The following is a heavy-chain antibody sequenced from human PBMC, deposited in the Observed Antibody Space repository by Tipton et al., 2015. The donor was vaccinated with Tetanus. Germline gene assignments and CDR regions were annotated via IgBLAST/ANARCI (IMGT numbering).Heavy chain of an antibody. CDR2: IYFSGST. D-gene: IGHD3-22*01. J-gene: IGHJ4*02. CDR1: GASIRNSSSY. V-gene: IGHV4-39*01. Sequence: TLSLTCTVSGASIRNSSSYWGWIRQSPGKGLEWIGNIYFSGSTYYTPSLKSRVTISVDTSKNQFSLRLNSVTAADTAVYYCAKLFRVRARGITMVVVVPPGYFDYWGQGTLVTVSS. CDR3: AKLFRVRARGITMVVVVPPGYFDY.